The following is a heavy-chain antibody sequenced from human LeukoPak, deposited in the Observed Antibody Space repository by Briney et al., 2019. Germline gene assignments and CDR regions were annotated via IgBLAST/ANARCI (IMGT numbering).Heavy chain of an antibody. V-gene: IGHV3-33*08. J-gene: IGHJ4*02. D-gene: IGHD3-16*01. CDR2: IWYDGSNQ. CDR1: GFTFRNFG. Sequence: GRSLRLSCAASGFTFRNFGMHWVRQAPGKGLEWVAVIWYDGSNQYYADSVKGRFIFSRDNSKNMLYLQMNSLRAEDTAVYYCVRDRGGLHYLDYWGQGTLVTVSS. CDR3: VRDRGGLHYLDY.